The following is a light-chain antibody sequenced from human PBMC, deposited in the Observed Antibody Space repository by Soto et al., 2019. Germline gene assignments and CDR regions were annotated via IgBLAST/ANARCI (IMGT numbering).Light chain of an antibody. CDR2: EVS. V-gene: IGLV2-14*01. CDR1: SSDVGRYCY. Sequence: QSALTQPASMSVSPGQSITISCTGTSSDVGRYCYVYWYQQHPGKSHKLIIFEVSNRPSGVSTRFSGSKSDNTASLTISGLQAEDEADYYCSSYSTTSSXHVLFGEGT. CDR3: SSYSTTSSXHVL. J-gene: IGLJ2*01.